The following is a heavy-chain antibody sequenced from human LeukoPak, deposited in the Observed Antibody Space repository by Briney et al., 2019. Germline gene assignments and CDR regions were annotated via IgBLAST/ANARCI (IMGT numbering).Heavy chain of an antibody. CDR3: ATKIEGDYDFWSGYGSYYFDY. CDR2: ISSSSSTI. V-gene: IGHV3-48*01. J-gene: IGHJ4*02. CDR1: RFTFSSYS. Sequence: GGSLRLSCSASRFTFSSYSMNWVRQAPGKGLEWVSYISSSSSTIYYADSVKGRFTISRDNAKNSLYLQMNSLRAEDTAVYYCATKIEGDYDFWSGYGSYYFDYWGQGTLVTVSS. D-gene: IGHD3-3*01.